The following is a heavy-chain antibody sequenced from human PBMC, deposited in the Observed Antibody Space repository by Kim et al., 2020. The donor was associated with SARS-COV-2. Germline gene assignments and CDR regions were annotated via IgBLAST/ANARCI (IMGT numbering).Heavy chain of an antibody. CDR3: VAPPAYYGSGSYLESYWYFDL. CDR1: GGSISSSSYY. CDR2: IYYSGST. D-gene: IGHD3-10*01. J-gene: IGHJ2*01. Sequence: SETLSLTCTVSGGSISSSSYYWGWIRQPPGKGLEWIGSIYYSGSTYYNPSLKSRVTISVDTSKNQFSLKLSSVTAADTAVYYCVAPPAYYGSGSYLESYWYFDLWGRGTLVTVSS. V-gene: IGHV4-39*07.